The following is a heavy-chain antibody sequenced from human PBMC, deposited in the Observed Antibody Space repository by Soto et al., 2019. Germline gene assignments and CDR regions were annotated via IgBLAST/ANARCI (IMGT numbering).Heavy chain of an antibody. V-gene: IGHV4-39*07. CDR2: IFYSGST. Sequence: SETLSLTCTVSGDSITRSNFYWGWIRQPPGKGLEWLGSIFYSGSTFYNPALKSRVTFSVDTSKNQFSLNLSSVTAADTAVYYCARDRLMATAGTARHYFGLDVWGQGTTVTVSS. CDR3: ARDRLMATAGTARHYFGLDV. CDR1: GDSITRSNFY. J-gene: IGHJ6*02. D-gene: IGHD5-18*01.